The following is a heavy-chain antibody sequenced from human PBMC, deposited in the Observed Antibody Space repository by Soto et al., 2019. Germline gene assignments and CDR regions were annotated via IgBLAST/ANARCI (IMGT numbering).Heavy chain of an antibody. CDR1: GFTFRNYG. J-gene: IGHJ4*02. CDR3: SQDKDGGSYPHYFDF. D-gene: IGHD1-26*01. V-gene: IGHV3-33*06. Sequence: QVQLVESGGGVVQPGRSLRLSCAVSGFTFRNYGMQWVRQVPGKGLEWLAVIWYDGNKKFYADSVKGRFTISRDNSKNTLYLQMNSLRAEDTAVYYCSQDKDGGSYPHYFDFWGQGTLVTVSS. CDR2: IWYDGNKK.